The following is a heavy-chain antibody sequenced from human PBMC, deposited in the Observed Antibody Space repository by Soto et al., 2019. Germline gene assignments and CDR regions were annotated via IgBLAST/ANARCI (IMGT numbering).Heavy chain of an antibody. CDR1: GYTLTELS. CDR2: FYPEDGET. CDR3: ATDLPTGDAFDI. V-gene: IGHV1-24*01. J-gene: IGHJ3*02. D-gene: IGHD3-9*01. Sequence: ASVKVSCKVSGYTLTELSMHWVRQAPGKGLEWMGGFYPEDGETIYAQKFQGRVTMTEDTSTDTAYMELSSLRSEDTALYYCATDLPTGDAFDIWGLGTMVTVSS.